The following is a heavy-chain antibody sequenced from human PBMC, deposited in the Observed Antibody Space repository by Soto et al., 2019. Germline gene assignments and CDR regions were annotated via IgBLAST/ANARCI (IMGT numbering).Heavy chain of an antibody. D-gene: IGHD3-22*01. CDR1: GFTFSSYG. V-gene: IGHV3-30*18. CDR3: AKDLYYYDSSGYSNDAFDI. CDR2: ISYDGSNK. J-gene: IGHJ3*02. Sequence: GSLRLSCAASGFTFSSYGMHWVRQAPGKGLEWVAVISYDGSNKYYADSVKGRFTISRDNSKNTLYLQMNSLRAEDTAVYYCAKDLYYYDSSGYSNDAFDIWGQGTMVTVSS.